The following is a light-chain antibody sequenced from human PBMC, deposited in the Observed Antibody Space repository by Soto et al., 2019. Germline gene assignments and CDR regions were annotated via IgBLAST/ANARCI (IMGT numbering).Light chain of an antibody. V-gene: IGKV1-9*01. CDR3: QQLNSYPLT. CDR1: QGISTS. J-gene: IGKJ2*01. CDR2: AAS. Sequence: DIQLTQSPSLLSASVGDRVTITCRASQGISTSLAWYQQKPGKAPKLLIYAASTLQTGVPSRFSGSGSGTEFTLTINSLQPEDFATYSCQQLNSYPLTFGQGTKLEIK.